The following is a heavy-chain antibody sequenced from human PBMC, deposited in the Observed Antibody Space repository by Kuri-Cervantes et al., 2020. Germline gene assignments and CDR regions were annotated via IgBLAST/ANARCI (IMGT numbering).Heavy chain of an antibody. Sequence: GGSLRLSCVASGFSFSTYGMHWVRQAPGKGLEWVALIWSDGSHPLHAASVKGRFTIPRDNSKNTLYLQMNSLGAEDTAVYYCAKGARFLEWLLHYYYYGKDVWGQGTTVTVSS. CDR3: AKGARFLEWLLHYYYYGKDV. J-gene: IGHJ6*02. V-gene: IGHV3-30*02. CDR1: GFSFSTYG. D-gene: IGHD3-3*01. CDR2: IWSDGSHP.